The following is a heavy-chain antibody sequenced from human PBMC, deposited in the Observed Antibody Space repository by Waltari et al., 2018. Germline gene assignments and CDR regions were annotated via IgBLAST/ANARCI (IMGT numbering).Heavy chain of an antibody. V-gene: IGHV1-69*15. CDR2: IIPIFGTA. J-gene: IGHJ4*02. CDR3: ARGPSRDYYDSSGYSF. CDR1: GGTFSSYA. Sequence: QVQLVQSGAEVKKPGSSVKVSCKASGGTFSSYAISWVRQAPGQGLEWMGRIIPIFGTANYAQKFQGRVTITADESTSTACMELSSLRSEDTVVYYCARGPSRDYYDSSGYSFWGQGTLVTVSS. D-gene: IGHD3-22*01.